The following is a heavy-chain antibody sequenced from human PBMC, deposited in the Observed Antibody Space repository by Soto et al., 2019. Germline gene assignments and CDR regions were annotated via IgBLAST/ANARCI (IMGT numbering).Heavy chain of an antibody. CDR3: AKPGGSYYEFDY. J-gene: IGHJ4*02. D-gene: IGHD1-26*01. V-gene: IGHV3-30*18. CDR1: GFTFSSYG. CDR2: ISYDGSNK. Sequence: AGGSLRLSCAASGFTFSSYGMHWVRQAPGKGLEWVAVISYDGSNKYYADSVKGRFTISRDNSKDTLYLQMNSLRAEDTAVYYCAKPGGSYYEFDYWGQGTLVTVSS.